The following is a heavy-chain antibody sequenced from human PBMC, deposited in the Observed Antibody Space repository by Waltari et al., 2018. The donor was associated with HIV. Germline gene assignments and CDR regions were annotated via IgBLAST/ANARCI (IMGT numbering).Heavy chain of an antibody. CDR3: ARRTAVHSGNFDY. D-gene: IGHD4-17*01. J-gene: IGHJ4*02. CDR2: ITGSGAAT. CDR1: GFTFANYA. V-gene: IGHV3-23*04. Sequence: EVQLVESGGGLVQPGGSLRLSCAASGFTFANYAMSWVRQAPGRGLEWVSAITGSGAATDYADSVRGRFTISRDNSKNTVYLEMNSLEAEDTAVDYCARRTAVHSGNFDYWGQGTLVTVSS.